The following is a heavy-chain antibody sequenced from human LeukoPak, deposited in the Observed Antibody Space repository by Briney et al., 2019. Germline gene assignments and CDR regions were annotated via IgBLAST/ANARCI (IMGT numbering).Heavy chain of an antibody. CDR2: INPNSGGT. CDR1: GYIFTGYY. CDR3: ARGYSGYDYVEDY. Sequence: GASVKVSCKASGYIFTGYYVHWVRQAPGQGLEWMGWINPNSGGTNYAQKFQGRVTMTRDTSISTAYMELSRLRSDDTAVYYCARGYSGYDYVEDYWGQGTLVTVSS. V-gene: IGHV1-2*02. J-gene: IGHJ4*02. D-gene: IGHD5-12*01.